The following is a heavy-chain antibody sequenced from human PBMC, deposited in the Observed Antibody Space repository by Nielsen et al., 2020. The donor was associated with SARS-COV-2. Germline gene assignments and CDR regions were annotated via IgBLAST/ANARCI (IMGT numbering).Heavy chain of an antibody. J-gene: IGHJ6*02. Sequence: GGSLRLSCAASGFTFSDYYMSWIRQAPGKGLEWVSYISSSGSTIYYADSVKGRFTISRDNAKNSLYLQMNSLRAEDTAVYYCAREAAAGDYYYYYGMDVWGQGTTVTVSS. V-gene: IGHV3-11*01. CDR2: ISSSGSTI. CDR1: GFTFSDYY. D-gene: IGHD6-13*01. CDR3: AREAAAGDYYYYYGMDV.